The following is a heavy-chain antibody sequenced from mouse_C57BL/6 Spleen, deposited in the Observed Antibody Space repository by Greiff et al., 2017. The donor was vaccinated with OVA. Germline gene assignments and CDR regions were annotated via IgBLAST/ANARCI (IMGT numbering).Heavy chain of an antibody. V-gene: IGHV3-6*01. Sequence: VQLQQSGPGLVKPSQSLSLTCSVTGYSITSGYYWNWIRQFPGNKLEWMGYISYDGSNNYNPSLKNRISITRDTSKNQFFLKLNSVTTEDTATYYCARDRLAPFDYWGQGTTLTVSS. D-gene: IGHD4-1*01. J-gene: IGHJ2*01. CDR2: ISYDGSN. CDR1: GYSITSGYY. CDR3: ARDRLAPFDY.